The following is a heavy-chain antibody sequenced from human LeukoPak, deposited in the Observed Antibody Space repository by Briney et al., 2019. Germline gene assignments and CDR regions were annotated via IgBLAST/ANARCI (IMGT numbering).Heavy chain of an antibody. CDR2: IWYDGSNK. J-gene: IGHJ4*02. V-gene: IGHV3-33*01. D-gene: IGHD3-9*01. Sequence: GGSLRLSCAASGFTFSSYCMHWVRQAPGKGREWVAVIWYDGSNKYYADSVKGRFTISRDNSKNTLYLQMNSLRAEDTAVYYCARDVRYFDWLSLVDYWGQGTLVTVSS. CDR1: GFTFSSYC. CDR3: ARDVRYFDWLSLVDY.